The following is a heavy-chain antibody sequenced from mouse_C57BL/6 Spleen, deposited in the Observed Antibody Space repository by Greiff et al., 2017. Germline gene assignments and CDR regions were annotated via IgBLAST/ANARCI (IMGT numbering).Heavy chain of an antibody. CDR3: ARAGHYSNYEGYFDY. CDR2: IDPSDSYT. CDR1: GYTFTSYW. D-gene: IGHD2-5*01. V-gene: IGHV1-69*01. J-gene: IGHJ2*01. Sequence: QVQLQQPGAELVMPGASVKLSCKASGYTFTSYWMHWVKQRPGQGLEWIGEIDPSDSYTNYNQKFKGKSTLTVDKSSSTAYMQLSSLTSEDSAVXYCARAGHYSNYEGYFDYWGQGTTLTVSS.